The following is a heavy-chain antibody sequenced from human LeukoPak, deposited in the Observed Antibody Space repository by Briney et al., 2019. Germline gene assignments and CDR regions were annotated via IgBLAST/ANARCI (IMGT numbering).Heavy chain of an antibody. J-gene: IGHJ4*02. CDR1: GFTFSSYA. V-gene: IGHV3-30-3*01. D-gene: IGHD5-18*01. CDR3: ARDESYGLDY. Sequence: GRSLRLSCAASGFTFSSYAMHWVRQAPGKGLEWVAVISYDGSNKYYADSVKGRFTISRDNSKNTLYLQMNSLRAEDTAAYYCARDESYGLDYWGQGTLVTVSS. CDR2: ISYDGSNK.